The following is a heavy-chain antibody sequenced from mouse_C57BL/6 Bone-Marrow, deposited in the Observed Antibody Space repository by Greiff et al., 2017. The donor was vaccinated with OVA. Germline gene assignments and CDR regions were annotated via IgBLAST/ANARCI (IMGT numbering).Heavy chain of an antibody. D-gene: IGHD4-1*01. CDR3: ARLGRWLMDY. CDR2: LYPRRGHT. Sequence: VQLQQSGAELARPGASVKLSCKASGYTFTSYGISWVKQRTGPGLEWIGELYPRRGHTYYNEKFKGKATLTAAKSSSTAYMELRSLTSEDSAVYFCARLGRWLMDYWGQGTSVTVSS. J-gene: IGHJ4*01. CDR1: GYTFTSYG. V-gene: IGHV1-81*01.